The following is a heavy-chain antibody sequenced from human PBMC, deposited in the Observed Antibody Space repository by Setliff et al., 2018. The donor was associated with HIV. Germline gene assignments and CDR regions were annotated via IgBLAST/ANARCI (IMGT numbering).Heavy chain of an antibody. CDR2: IYIGST. J-gene: IGHJ5*02. D-gene: IGHD3-3*01. V-gene: IGHV4-4*08. Sequence: SETLSLTCTVSGGSISSYYWSWIRQPPGKGLEWIGHIYIGSTNYNPSLKSRVTISADTSKNQFSLKLSSVTAADTAVYYCARRRSGPQGWLLSNWFDAWGQGTLVTVSS. CDR1: GGSISSYY. CDR3: ARRRSGPQGWLLSNWFDA.